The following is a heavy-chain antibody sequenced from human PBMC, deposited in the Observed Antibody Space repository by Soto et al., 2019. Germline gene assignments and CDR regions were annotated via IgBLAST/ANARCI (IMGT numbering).Heavy chain of an antibody. J-gene: IGHJ6*02. CDR2: TYYRSKWYN. V-gene: IGHV6-1*01. CDR3: ARDPQGYSYGNYGMDV. CDR1: RHSVSSNSAA. Sequence: SQTLSLTCAISRHSVSSNSAASNWIRQSPSRGLEWLGRTYYRSKWYNDYAVSVKSRITINPDTAKNQFSLQLNSVTPEDTAVYYWARDPQGYSYGNYGMDVWGQGTTVTVSS. D-gene: IGHD5-18*01.